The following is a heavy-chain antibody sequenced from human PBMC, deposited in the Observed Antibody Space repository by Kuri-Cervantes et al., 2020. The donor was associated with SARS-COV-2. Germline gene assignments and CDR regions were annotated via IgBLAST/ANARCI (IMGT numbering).Heavy chain of an antibody. D-gene: IGHD6-19*01. CDR1: GGSISGYY. V-gene: IGHV4-59*05. J-gene: IGHJ6*02. Sequence: GSLRLSCTVSGGSISGYYWNWIRQPPGKGLEWIGSIYYSGSTYYNPSLKSRVTISVDTSKNQFSLKLSSVSAADTAVYYCARHPYSSGWYGGGGYYYYYGMDVWGQGTTVTVSS. CDR3: ARHPYSSGWYGGGGYYYYYGMDV. CDR2: IYYSGST.